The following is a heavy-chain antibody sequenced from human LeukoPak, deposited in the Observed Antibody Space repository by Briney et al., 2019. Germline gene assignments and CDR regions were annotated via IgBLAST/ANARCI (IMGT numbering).Heavy chain of an antibody. V-gene: IGHV3-74*01. Sequence: GGSLRLSCAASGFTLSSYWMHWVRQAPGKGLVWVSRINTDGSTTNYADSVKGRFTIYRDNAKNTLYLRMNSLRADDTAVYFCAREEYDNWGQGTLVTVSS. J-gene: IGHJ4*02. CDR2: INTDGSTT. CDR3: AREEYDN. CDR1: GFTLSSYW. D-gene: IGHD2/OR15-2a*01.